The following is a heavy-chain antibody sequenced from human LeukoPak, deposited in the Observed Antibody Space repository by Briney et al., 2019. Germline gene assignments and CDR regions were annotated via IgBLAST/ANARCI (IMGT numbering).Heavy chain of an antibody. Sequence: GRSLRLSCAASGFTFSSYGMHRVRQAPGKGLEWVAVISYDGSNKYYADSVKGRFTISRDNSKNTLYLQMNSLRAEDTAVYYCAKDLPWFDPWGQGTLVTVSS. V-gene: IGHV3-30*18. CDR2: ISYDGSNK. J-gene: IGHJ5*02. CDR1: GFTFSSYG. CDR3: AKDLPWFDP.